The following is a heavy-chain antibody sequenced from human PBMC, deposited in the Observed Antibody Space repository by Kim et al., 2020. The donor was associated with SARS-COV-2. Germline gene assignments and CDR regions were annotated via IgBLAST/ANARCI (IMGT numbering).Heavy chain of an antibody. V-gene: IGHV4-30-4*01. CDR2: IYYSGST. Sequence: SETLSLTCTVSGGSLSSGDYYWSWIRQPPGKGLEWIGYIYYSGSTYYNPSLKSRVTISVDTSKNQFSLKLSSVTAADTAVYYCARGLLAYYFYYWGQGTLVTVSS. CDR1: GGSLSSGDYY. CDR3: ARGLLAYYFYY. J-gene: IGHJ4*02.